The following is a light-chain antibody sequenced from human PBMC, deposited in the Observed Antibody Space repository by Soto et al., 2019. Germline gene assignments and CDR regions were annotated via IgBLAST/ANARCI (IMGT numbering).Light chain of an antibody. Sequence: QSVLTQPASVSGSPGQSIIISCTGTSSDVGSYNLVSWYQQHPGKAPKLMIYEVSKRPSGVSNRFSGSKSGNTASLTISGLQAEDEADYYCCSYAGSSTSYVFGTGTKVTV. J-gene: IGLJ1*01. CDR2: EVS. CDR3: CSYAGSSTSYV. V-gene: IGLV2-23*02. CDR1: SSDVGSYNL.